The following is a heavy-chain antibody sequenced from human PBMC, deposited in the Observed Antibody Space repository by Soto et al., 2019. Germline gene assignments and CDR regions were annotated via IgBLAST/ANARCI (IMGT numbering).Heavy chain of an antibody. CDR1: GFTFSSYG. J-gene: IGHJ4*02. Sequence: GGSLRLSCAASGFTFSSYGMHWVRQAPGKGLEWVAVISYDGSNKYYADSVKGRFTISRDNSKNTLYLQMNSLRAEDTAVYYCARDPYDYYDSSGYAPYYIDYRGQGTLVTVSS. CDR2: ISYDGSNK. CDR3: ARDPYDYYDSSGYAPYYIDY. V-gene: IGHV3-30*03. D-gene: IGHD3-22*01.